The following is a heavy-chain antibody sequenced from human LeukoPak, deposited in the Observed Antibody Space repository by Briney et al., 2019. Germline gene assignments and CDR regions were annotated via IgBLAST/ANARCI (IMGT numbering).Heavy chain of an antibody. D-gene: IGHD3-9*01. CDR2: ITSGGTYT. CDR1: GFTFSTYN. V-gene: IGHV3-21*06. CDR3: ARGHYDILTASYKWTPDY. J-gene: IGHJ4*02. Sequence: GGSLRLSCAASGFTFSTYNMNWARKAPGKGLEWVSSITSGGTYTYYADSVKGRFTTSRDNAKNSLSLQLSSLRAEDTAVYYCARGHYDILTASYKWTPDYWGQGILVTVSS.